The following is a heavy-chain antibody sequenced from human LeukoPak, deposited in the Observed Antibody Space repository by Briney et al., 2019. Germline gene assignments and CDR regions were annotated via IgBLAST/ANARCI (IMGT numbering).Heavy chain of an antibody. CDR3: ARDSIAAAGPFDP. CDR1: GGSISSSSYY. V-gene: IGHV4-39*07. Sequence: NPSETLSLTCTVSGGSISSSSYYWGWIRRPPGQGLEWIGSIYYSGSTYYNPSLKSRVTISVDTSKNQFSLKLSSVTAADTAVYYCARDSIAAAGPFDPWGQGTLVTVSS. CDR2: IYYSGST. J-gene: IGHJ5*02. D-gene: IGHD6-13*01.